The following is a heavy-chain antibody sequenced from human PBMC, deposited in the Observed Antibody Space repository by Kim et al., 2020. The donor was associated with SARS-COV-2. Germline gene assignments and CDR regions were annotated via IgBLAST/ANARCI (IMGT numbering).Heavy chain of an antibody. CDR2: ISWVSGSI. D-gene: IGHD3-10*01. CDR1: GFTFGDYA. CDR3: AKDMIYGSGSYYGVDY. V-gene: IGHV3-9*01. Sequence: GGSLRLSCAASGFTFGDYAMHWVRQAPGKGLGGVGGISWVSGSIGYADSVKGRFTISRDNAKNSLYLQMNSLRAEDTALYYCAKDMIYGSGSYYGVDYWGQGTLVTVSS. J-gene: IGHJ4*02.